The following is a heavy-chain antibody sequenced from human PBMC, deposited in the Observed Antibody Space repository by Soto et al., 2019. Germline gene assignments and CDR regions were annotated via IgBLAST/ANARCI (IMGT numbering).Heavy chain of an antibody. D-gene: IGHD6-6*01. CDR3: ARDRAPSSSTVYCGMDV. CDR1: GDSVSSNSAA. CDR2: TYYRSKWYN. V-gene: IGHV6-1*01. J-gene: IGHJ6*02. Sequence: SQTLSLTCAISGDSVSSNSAAWNWIRQSPSRGLEWLGRTYYRSKWYNDYAVSVKSRITINPDTSKNQFSLQLNSVTPEGTAVYYCARDRAPSSSTVYCGMDVWGQGTTVTVSS.